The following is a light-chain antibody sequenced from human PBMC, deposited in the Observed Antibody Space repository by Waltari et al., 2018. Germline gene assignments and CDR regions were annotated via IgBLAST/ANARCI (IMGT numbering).Light chain of an antibody. CDR1: SSYVGSYNL. V-gene: IGLV2-23*02. CDR2: EVS. J-gene: IGLJ2*01. CDR3: CSYAGSSTVV. Sequence: QSALTQPASVSGSPGQSITISCTGTSSYVGSYNLVSWYQQHPGKAPKLMIYEVSKRPSGVSNRFSGSKSGNTASLTISGLQAEDEADYYCCSYAGSSTVVFGGGTKLTVL.